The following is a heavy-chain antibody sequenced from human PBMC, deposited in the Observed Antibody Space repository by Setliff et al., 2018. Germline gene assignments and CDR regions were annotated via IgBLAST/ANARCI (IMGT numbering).Heavy chain of an antibody. D-gene: IGHD5-18*01. J-gene: IGHJ4*02. V-gene: IGHV4-61*09. CDR1: GGSVNSGYDN. CDR3: ARLPPLHTPMALTFDY. CDR2: INRRGST. Sequence: SETLSLTCTVSGGSVNSGYDNWNWLRQPAGKGLEWIGHINRRGSTNFTPSLKSRVTISLDTSKNQFSLKLSSVTAADTAVYYCARLPPLHTPMALTFDYWGQGILVTVSS.